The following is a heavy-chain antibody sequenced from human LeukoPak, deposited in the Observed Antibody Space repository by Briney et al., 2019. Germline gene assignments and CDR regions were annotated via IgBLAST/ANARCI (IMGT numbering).Heavy chain of an antibody. Sequence: PGGSLRLSCAASGFTFSSYEMNWVRQAPGKGLEWVSYISSSGSTIYYADSVKGQFTISRDNAKNSLYLQMNSLRAEDTAVYYCARSSWRLGELSPDYWGQGTLVTVSS. CDR2: ISSSGSTI. V-gene: IGHV3-48*03. CDR3: ARSSWRLGELSPDY. CDR1: GFTFSSYE. J-gene: IGHJ4*02. D-gene: IGHD3-16*02.